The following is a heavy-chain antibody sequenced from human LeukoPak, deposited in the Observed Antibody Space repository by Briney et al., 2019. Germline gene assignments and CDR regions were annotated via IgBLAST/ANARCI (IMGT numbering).Heavy chain of an antibody. V-gene: IGHV4-34*01. CDR2: INHSGST. D-gene: IGHD2-15*01. CDR3: ARIAVVAVYYYMDV. J-gene: IGHJ6*03. CDR1: GGSFSGYY. Sequence: YPSETLFITCAVYGGSFSGYYWSWIRQPPGKGLDWIGEINHSGSTNYNPSLKSRVTISVDTSKNQFSLKLSSVTAADTAVYYCARIAVVAVYYYMDVWGKGTTVTVSS.